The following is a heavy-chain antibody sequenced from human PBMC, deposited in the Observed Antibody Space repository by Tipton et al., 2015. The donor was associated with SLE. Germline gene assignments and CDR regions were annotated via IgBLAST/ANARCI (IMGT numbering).Heavy chain of an antibody. CDR2: ISWDSGSL. CDR3: AKAPFEKGPYYYYYYMDV. J-gene: IGHJ6*03. Sequence: RSLRLSYAASGFNFDDYAMHWVRQGPGKGLEWVSGISWDSGSLDYADSVKGRFTISRDNAKNSLYLQMNSLRPEDTALYYCAKAPFEKGPYYYYYYMDVWGRGTTVTVSS. V-gene: IGHV3-9*01. CDR1: GFNFDDYA. D-gene: IGHD3-9*01.